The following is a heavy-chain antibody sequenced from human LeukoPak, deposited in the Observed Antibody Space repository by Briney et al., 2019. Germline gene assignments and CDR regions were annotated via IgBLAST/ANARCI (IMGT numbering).Heavy chain of an antibody. D-gene: IGHD2-21*01. Sequence: ASVRVSCEASGYTFRDYYIHWVRQAPGQGLEWMGWINPYSGATNSAQKFQGRVTMTRDTPITTAYVELRRLRSDDTAVYYCARNSPYYSYMDVWGEGTTVTVS. CDR2: INPYSGAT. V-gene: IGHV1-2*02. CDR1: GYTFRDYY. J-gene: IGHJ6*03. CDR3: ARNSPYYSYMDV.